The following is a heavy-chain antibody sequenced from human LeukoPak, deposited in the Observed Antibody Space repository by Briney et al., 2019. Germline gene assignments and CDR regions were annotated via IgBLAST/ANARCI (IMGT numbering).Heavy chain of an antibody. CDR1: GFTFSSYA. CDR3: AKDPHYYDSSGYALDY. CDR2: ISGSGGST. D-gene: IGHD3-22*01. V-gene: IGHV3-23*01. J-gene: IGHJ4*02. Sequence: GGSLRLSCAASGFTFSSYAMHWVRQAPGKGLEWVSAISGSGGSTYYADSVKGRFTISRDNSKNTLYLQMNSLRAEDTAVYYCAKDPHYYDSSGYALDYWGQGTLVTVSS.